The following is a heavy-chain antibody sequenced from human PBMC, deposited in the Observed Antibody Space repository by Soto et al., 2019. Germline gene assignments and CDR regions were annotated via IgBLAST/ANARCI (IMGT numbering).Heavy chain of an antibody. CDR3: ARDEMGS. D-gene: IGHD3-10*01. V-gene: IGHV3-33*01. J-gene: IGHJ4*02. CDR2: IWYDGSNK. CDR1: GFTFSNYG. Sequence: QVQLVESGGGVVQPGRSLRLSCAASGFTFSNYGMHWVRQAPGKGLEWVAVIWYDGSNKYYADSVKGRFTISRDNSKYTLYLQMNSLRAEDTAVYYCARDEMGSWGQGTLVTVSS.